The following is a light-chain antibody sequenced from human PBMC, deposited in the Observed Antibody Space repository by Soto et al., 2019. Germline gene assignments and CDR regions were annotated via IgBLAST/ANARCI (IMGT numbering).Light chain of an antibody. Sequence: EIVLTQSPGTLSLSPGERATLSCRASQSVSSSYLAWYQQKPGQAPRLLIYGASSRATRIPDRFSGSGSGTDFPLTISRLEPEDFAVYYCQQYGGSPPYTFGQRTKLQIK. V-gene: IGKV3-20*01. J-gene: IGKJ2*01. CDR3: QQYGGSPPYT. CDR1: QSVSSSY. CDR2: GAS.